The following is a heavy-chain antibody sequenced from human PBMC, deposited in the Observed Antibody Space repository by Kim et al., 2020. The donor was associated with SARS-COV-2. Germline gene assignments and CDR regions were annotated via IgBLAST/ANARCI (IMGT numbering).Heavy chain of an antibody. CDR3: ARGMGIAARRVGWFDP. D-gene: IGHD6-6*01. Sequence: QKFQGRVTMTRNTSISTAYMELSSLRSEDTAVYYCARGMGIAARRVGWFDPWGQGTLVTVSS. J-gene: IGHJ5*02. V-gene: IGHV1-8*01.